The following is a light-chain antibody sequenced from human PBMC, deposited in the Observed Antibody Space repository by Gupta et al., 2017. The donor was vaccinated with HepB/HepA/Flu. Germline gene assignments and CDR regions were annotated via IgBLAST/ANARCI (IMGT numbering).Light chain of an antibody. CDR1: QNINNY. Sequence: DIQMTQSPSSLSAAVGDRVTITCRASQNINNYLNWYQQKPGEVPKLLIYAASSLQSGVPSRFSGSGSGTDFTLTINDLQPEDFGTFFCQQTYITPRTFGQGTKLEVK. CDR3: QQTYITPRT. CDR2: AAS. V-gene: IGKV1-39*01. J-gene: IGKJ2*01.